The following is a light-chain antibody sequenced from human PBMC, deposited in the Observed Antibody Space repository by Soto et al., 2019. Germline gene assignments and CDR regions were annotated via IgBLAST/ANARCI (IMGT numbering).Light chain of an antibody. Sequence: DIQMTQSPSALSASVGDRVTITCRASQSIKTWLAWYQRKPGRAPNLLIYDASSLESGVPSRFSGSGSGTKFTLTISSLQPDDFATYYCQQYNSCLTFGGGTKVDI. J-gene: IGKJ4*01. CDR1: QSIKTW. CDR3: QQYNSCLT. CDR2: DAS. V-gene: IGKV1-5*01.